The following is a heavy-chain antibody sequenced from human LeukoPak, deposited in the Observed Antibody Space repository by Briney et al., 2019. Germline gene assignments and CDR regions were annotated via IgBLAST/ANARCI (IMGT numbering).Heavy chain of an antibody. V-gene: IGHV4-39*01. CDR3: ARPPYTNGMDV. CDR1: GGSISSSSYY. J-gene: IGHJ6*02. Sequence: SETLSLTCTVSGGSISSSSYYWGWIRQPPGKGLEWIGSFYYSGSTYYNPSLKSRVTISVDTSKNQFSLKLSSVTAADTAVYYCARPPYTNGMDVWGQGTTVTVSS. D-gene: IGHD2-2*02. CDR2: FYYSGST.